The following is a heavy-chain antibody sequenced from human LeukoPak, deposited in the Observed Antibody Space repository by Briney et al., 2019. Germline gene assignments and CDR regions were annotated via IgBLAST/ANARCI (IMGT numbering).Heavy chain of an antibody. J-gene: IGHJ4*02. CDR3: AKDRFNFGLSFLDS. CDR1: GFIFNEYA. Sequence: GGSLRLSCAASGFIFNEYAMHWVRQAPGKGLEWLAMISFDENSQYYADSVRGRFSISRDNSMDTLYLQMHSLRPEDTAVYCAKDRFNFGLSFLDSWGQGVPVIVSS. CDR2: ISFDENSQ. D-gene: IGHD3-16*02. V-gene: IGHV3-30*18.